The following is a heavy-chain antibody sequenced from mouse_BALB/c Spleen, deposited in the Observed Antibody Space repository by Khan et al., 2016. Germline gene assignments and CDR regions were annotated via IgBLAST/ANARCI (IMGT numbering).Heavy chain of an antibody. CDR2: IRNKANGYTT. CDR3: ARDIIYYDYGHFDY. CDR1: GFTFTDYY. J-gene: IGHJ2*01. V-gene: IGHV7-3*02. D-gene: IGHD2-4*01. Sequence: EVELVESGGGLVQPGGSLRLSCATSGFTFTDYYMSWVRQPPGKALEWLGVIRNKANGYTTEYSASVKGRFTISRDNSQSILYLQMNTLRAEDSATYYCARDIIYYDYGHFDYWGQGTTLTVSS.